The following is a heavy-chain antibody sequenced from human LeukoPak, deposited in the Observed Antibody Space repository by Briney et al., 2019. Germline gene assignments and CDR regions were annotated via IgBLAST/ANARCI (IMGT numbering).Heavy chain of an antibody. V-gene: IGHV3-11*04. D-gene: IGHD3-22*01. Sequence: KAGGSLRLSCAASGFTFSDYYMSWIRRAPGKGLEWVSYISSSGSTIYHADSVKGRFTISRDNAKNSLYLQMNSLRAEDTAVYYCARDIYDSSGDAFDIWGQGTMVTVSS. CDR3: ARDIYDSSGDAFDI. CDR2: ISSSGSTI. CDR1: GFTFSDYY. J-gene: IGHJ3*02.